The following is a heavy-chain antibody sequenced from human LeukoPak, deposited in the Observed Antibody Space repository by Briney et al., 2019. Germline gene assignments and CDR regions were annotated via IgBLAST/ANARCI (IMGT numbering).Heavy chain of an antibody. J-gene: IGHJ6*03. V-gene: IGHV1-46*01. Sequence: ASVKVSCKATGYTFISYYIHWVRQAPGQGLEWMGIINSSGGGTSYAQQFQGRVTMTRDTSTSTVYMELSSLRSDDTAVYYCASDDDGNYYYMDVWGKGPTVTVSS. CDR2: INSSGGGT. D-gene: IGHD4/OR15-4a*01. CDR1: GYTFISYY. CDR3: ASDDDGNYYYMDV.